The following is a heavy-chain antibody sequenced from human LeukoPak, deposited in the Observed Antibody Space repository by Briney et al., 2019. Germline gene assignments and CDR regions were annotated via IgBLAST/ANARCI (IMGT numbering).Heavy chain of an antibody. V-gene: IGHV1-2*02. CDR3: ARGSSGWSYYFDY. D-gene: IGHD6-19*01. J-gene: IGHJ4*02. CDR1: GYTFTGYQ. Sequence: ASVKVSCKASGYTFTGYQMHWVRQAPGQGLEWMGWINPSSGGTIYAQRLQGRVTMTRDTSINTAYMELSRLRSDDTAVYFCARGSSGWSYYFDYWGQGTLVTVSS. CDR2: INPSSGGT.